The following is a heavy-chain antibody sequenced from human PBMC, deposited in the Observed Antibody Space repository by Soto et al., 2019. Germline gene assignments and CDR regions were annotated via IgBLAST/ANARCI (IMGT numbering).Heavy chain of an antibody. CDR1: GGPFSSYA. Sequence: AASVKVSCKSSGGPFSSYAISWVRQAPGQGLEWMGGIIPIFGTANYAQKFQGRVTITADESTSTAYMELSSLRSEDTAVYYCARDPPADGDYPRAKDGVNPYYYYGMDVWGQGTTVTVSS. CDR3: ARDPPADGDYPRAKDGVNPYYYYGMDV. V-gene: IGHV1-69*13. CDR2: IIPIFGTA. D-gene: IGHD4-17*01. J-gene: IGHJ6*02.